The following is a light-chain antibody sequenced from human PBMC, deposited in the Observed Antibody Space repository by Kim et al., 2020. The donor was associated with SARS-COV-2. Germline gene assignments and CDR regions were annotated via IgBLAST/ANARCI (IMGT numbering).Light chain of an antibody. Sequence: EIVLTQSPGTLSLSPGERATLSCRASQSVSSSYLAWYQQKPGQAPRLLIYGASSRATGIPDRFSGSGSGTDFTLTISRLEPEDFAVYYCQQYGSSPYTLGQETKLEI. CDR1: QSVSSSY. CDR3: QQYGSSPYT. V-gene: IGKV3-20*01. CDR2: GAS. J-gene: IGKJ2*01.